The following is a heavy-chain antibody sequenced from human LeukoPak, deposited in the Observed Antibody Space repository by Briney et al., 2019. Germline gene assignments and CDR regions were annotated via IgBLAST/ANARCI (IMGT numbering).Heavy chain of an antibody. D-gene: IGHD6-13*01. CDR3: ARGPPYSSSLNWFDP. J-gene: IGHJ5*02. CDR2: INPNSGGT. Sequence: GASVKVSCKASGYTFTGYYMHWVRQAPGQGLEWMGRINPNSGGTNYAQKFQGRVTMTRDTSISTAYMEVSRPRSDDTAVYYCARGPPYSSSLNWFDPWGQGTQVTVSS. V-gene: IGHV1-2*06. CDR1: GYTFTGYY.